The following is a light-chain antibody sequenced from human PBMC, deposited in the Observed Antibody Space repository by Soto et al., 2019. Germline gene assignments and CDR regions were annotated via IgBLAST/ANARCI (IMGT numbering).Light chain of an antibody. V-gene: IGLV2-23*02. Sequence: QSVLTQSASVSGSPGQSITISCTEASSDVGSYNLISWYQQHPGRAPKLMIYEVSKRPSGVSHRFSGSKSGNTASLTISGLQAEDEADYYCCSYAASSSLYVFGTGTQLTVL. CDR3: CSYAASSSLYV. J-gene: IGLJ1*01. CDR1: SSDVGSYNL. CDR2: EVS.